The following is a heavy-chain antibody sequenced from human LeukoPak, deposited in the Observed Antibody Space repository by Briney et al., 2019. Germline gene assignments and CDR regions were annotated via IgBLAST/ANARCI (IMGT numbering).Heavy chain of an antibody. CDR1: GFTFSSVD. CDR2: ITSSSFTM. V-gene: IGHV3-48*03. Sequence: GGSLRLSCAASGFTFSSVDMNWVRQAPGKGLEWLSYITSSSFTMYYADSVKGRFTISRDNAKKSLYLQMNSLRAQGTAVYYCAREGSSSRYFDQWGQGILVTVSS. CDR3: AREGSSSRYFDQ. J-gene: IGHJ4*02. D-gene: IGHD6-6*01.